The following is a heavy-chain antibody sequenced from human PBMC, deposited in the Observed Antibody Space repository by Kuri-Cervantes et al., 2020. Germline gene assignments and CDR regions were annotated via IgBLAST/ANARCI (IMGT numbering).Heavy chain of an antibody. Sequence: GGSLRLSCAASGFTFSSYEMNWVRQAPGKGLEWVATIKEDGSEKYYLDSVKGRLTISRDNAKNSLYLQMNSLRAEDTAVYYCASQGDLGYWGQGTLVTVSS. CDR1: GFTFSSYE. V-gene: IGHV3-7*01. CDR3: ASQGDLGY. CDR2: IKEDGSEK. J-gene: IGHJ4*02. D-gene: IGHD3-16*01.